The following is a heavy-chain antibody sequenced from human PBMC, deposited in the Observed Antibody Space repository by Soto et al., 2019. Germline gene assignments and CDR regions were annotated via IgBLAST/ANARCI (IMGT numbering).Heavy chain of an antibody. CDR2: VYYTGSN. Sequence: SETLSLPCSVSGGSISGSYWSRIRQSPGKGLEWLGYVYYTGSNNYSPSLRSRVSISVDTSKNEFSLRLSSVTAADTAVYFCARSVAVPGAHIDYWGQGTQVTVSS. CDR1: GGSISGSY. D-gene: IGHD6-19*01. CDR3: ARSVAVPGAHIDY. J-gene: IGHJ4*02. V-gene: IGHV4-59*01.